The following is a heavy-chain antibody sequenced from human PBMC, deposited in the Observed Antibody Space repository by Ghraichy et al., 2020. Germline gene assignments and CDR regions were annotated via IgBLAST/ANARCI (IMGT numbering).Heavy chain of an antibody. CDR2: ISGSAVST. V-gene: IGHV3-23*01. Sequence: GGSLRLSCAASGFIFSNYAMNWVRQAPGKGLEWVSGISGSAVSTFYAGSVQGRVTISSDNSKNTVYLQMSNLRAEDTAVYYCAKDLVGMRYGMDVWGQGTTVTVSS. J-gene: IGHJ6*02. D-gene: IGHD2-8*01. CDR3: AKDLVGMRYGMDV. CDR1: GFIFSNYA.